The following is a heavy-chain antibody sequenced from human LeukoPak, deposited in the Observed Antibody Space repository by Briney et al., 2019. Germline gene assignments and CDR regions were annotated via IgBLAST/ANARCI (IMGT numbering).Heavy chain of an antibody. CDR3: AKTIFGVTHAFDI. D-gene: IGHD3-3*01. J-gene: IGHJ3*02. CDR2: LYSDGDT. Sequence: PGGSLRLSCAASGFALSSTYVGWVRQAPGGGLHWVSLLYSDGDTYYADSVKGRFTISRDTSKNTLYLQMNSLRDEDTAVYYCAKTIFGVTHAFDIWGQGTMVTVSA. CDR1: GFALSSTY. V-gene: IGHV3-53*01.